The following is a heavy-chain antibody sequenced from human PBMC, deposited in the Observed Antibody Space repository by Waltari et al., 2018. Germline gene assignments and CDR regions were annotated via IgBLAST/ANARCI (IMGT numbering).Heavy chain of an antibody. Sequence: QVQLVQSGAEVKKPGASVKVSCKASGYTLPSYAMHWVRQAPGQRLEWMGWINAGNGNTKYSQKFQGRVTITRDTSASTAYMELSSLRSEDTAVYYCARDRVGSGSYYSDWGQGTLVTVSS. V-gene: IGHV1-3*01. J-gene: IGHJ4*02. CDR1: GYTLPSYA. CDR3: ARDRVGSGSYYSD. CDR2: INAGNGNT. D-gene: IGHD3-10*01.